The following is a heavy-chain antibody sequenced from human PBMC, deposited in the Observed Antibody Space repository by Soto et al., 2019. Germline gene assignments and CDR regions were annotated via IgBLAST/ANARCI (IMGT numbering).Heavy chain of an antibody. D-gene: IGHD2-15*01. CDR3: AKSLHCSGGSCYQTYDY. J-gene: IGHJ4*02. CDR1: GFTFSSYA. CDR2: ISGSGGST. V-gene: IGHV3-23*01. Sequence: GSLRLSCAASGFTFSSYAMSWVRQAPGKGLEWVSAISGSGGSTYYADSVKGRFTISRDNSKNTLYLQMNSLRAEDTAVYYCAKSLHCSGGSCYQTYDYWGQGTLVTVSS.